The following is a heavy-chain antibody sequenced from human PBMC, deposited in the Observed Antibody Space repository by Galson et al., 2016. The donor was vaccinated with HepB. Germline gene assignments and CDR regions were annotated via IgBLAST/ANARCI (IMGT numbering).Heavy chain of an antibody. Sequence: SLRLSCAASGFTVSSNYMSWVRQAPGKGLEWVSVIYSGGGTYYADSVKGRFAISRVNSKNTLYLQMNSLRAEDAAVYYCTFESTQSSMAGNYWGQGTLVTVSS. CDR2: IYSGGGT. D-gene: IGHD6-19*01. CDR3: TFESTQSSMAGNY. J-gene: IGHJ4*02. V-gene: IGHV3-53*01. CDR1: GFTVSSNY.